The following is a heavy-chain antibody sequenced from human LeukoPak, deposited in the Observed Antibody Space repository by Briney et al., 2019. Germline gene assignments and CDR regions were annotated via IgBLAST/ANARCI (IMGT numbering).Heavy chain of an antibody. CDR1: GFTFSSDW. CDR3: IRDFRSADL. V-gene: IGHV3-7*01. J-gene: IGHJ5*02. Sequence: GGSLRLSCAASGFTFSSDWMTWVRQAPGKGLEWVANIKQDGSEKRYVDSVKGRFTISRDNAKNTVYLEMNSLSVEDTATYYCIRDFRSADLWGQGTLVTVTS. CDR2: IKQDGSEK.